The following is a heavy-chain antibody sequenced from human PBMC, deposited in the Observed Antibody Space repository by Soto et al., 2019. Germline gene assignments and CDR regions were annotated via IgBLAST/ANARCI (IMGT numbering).Heavy chain of an antibody. CDR1: VYTFTSYA. CDR3: ARSIVVVTALDY. V-gene: IGHV1-3*05. J-gene: IGHJ4*02. D-gene: IGHD2-21*02. CDR2: INAGNGNT. Sequence: QVQLVQSGAEEKKPGASVKVSCKASVYTFTSYAMHWVRQAPGQSLEWMGWINAGNGNTKYSQKFQGRVTITRDTSASTAYMELSSLRSEDTAVYYCARSIVVVTALDYWGQGTLVTVSS.